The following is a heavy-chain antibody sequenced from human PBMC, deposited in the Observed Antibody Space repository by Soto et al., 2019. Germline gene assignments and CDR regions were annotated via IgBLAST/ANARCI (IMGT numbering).Heavy chain of an antibody. Sequence: QVQLVQSGGEVKKPGASVKVSCKASGYIFVNYGIAWVRQAPGQGLEWMGWISPYTGNTHSASKVQGRLTMTTDTSTSTAYMDLGSLTSDDTAVYYCVMVDNYVTPTPQDVWGQGTPVTVSS. V-gene: IGHV1-18*01. CDR3: VMVDNYVTPTPQDV. J-gene: IGHJ6*02. D-gene: IGHD3-16*01. CDR2: ISPYTGNT. CDR1: GYIFVNYG.